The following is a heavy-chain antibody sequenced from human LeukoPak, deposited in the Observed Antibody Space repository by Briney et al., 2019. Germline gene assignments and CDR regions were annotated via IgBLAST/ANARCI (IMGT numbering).Heavy chain of an antibody. V-gene: IGHV3-15*01. CDR2: IKSKNVGGTT. Sequence: GRSLRLSCAASGFTLNNAWMNWVRQAPGKGLEWVGRIKSKNVGGTTDYAAPVKGRFTISRDDSKNTVYLQMNSLKIEDTAVYYCTSHAAFDPWGQGTLVTVSS. J-gene: IGHJ5*02. CDR1: GFTLNNAW. CDR3: TSHAAFDP.